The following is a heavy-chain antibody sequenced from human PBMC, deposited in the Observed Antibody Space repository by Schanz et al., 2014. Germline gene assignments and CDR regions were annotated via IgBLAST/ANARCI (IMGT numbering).Heavy chain of an antibody. CDR1: GYTFTSYF. V-gene: IGHV1-69*09. D-gene: IGHD2-2*01. Sequence: QVQLVQSGAEVKKPGASVKLSCEASGYTFTSYFLHWVRQAPGQGPEWMGRIIPNLGSANYAQKFQGRVTIPADKSTSTVYMELSSLRSEDTAIYYCAAASIGYQLLNNDMDVWGQGTSVTVSS. CDR2: IIPNLGSA. J-gene: IGHJ6*02. CDR3: AAASIGYQLLNNDMDV.